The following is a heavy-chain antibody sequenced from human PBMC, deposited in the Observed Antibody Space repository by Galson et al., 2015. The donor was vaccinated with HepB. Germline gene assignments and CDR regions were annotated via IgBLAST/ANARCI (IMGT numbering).Heavy chain of an antibody. D-gene: IGHD2-2*01. V-gene: IGHV4-4*07. CDR1: GGSISSYY. CDR3: ASTIVVVPAAAHDAFDI. Sequence: SETLSLTCTVSGGSISSYYWSWIRQPAGKGLEWIGRIYTSGSTNYNPSLKSRVTMSVDTSKNQFSLKLSSVTAADTAVYYCASTIVVVPAAAHDAFDIWGQGTMVTVSS. CDR2: IYTSGST. J-gene: IGHJ3*02.